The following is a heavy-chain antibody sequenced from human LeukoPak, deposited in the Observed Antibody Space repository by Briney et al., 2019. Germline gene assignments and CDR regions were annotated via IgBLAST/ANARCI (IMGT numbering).Heavy chain of an antibody. CDR1: GFTFGDYA. J-gene: IGHJ4*02. D-gene: IGHD5-18*01. Sequence: GGSLRLSCTASGFTFGDYAMSWVRQAPGKGLEWVSVIYSGGSTYYADSVKGRFTISRDNSKNTLYLQMNSLRAEDTAVYYCARTLNTAMFYWGQGTLVTVSS. V-gene: IGHV3-66*01. CDR3: ARTLNTAMFY. CDR2: IYSGGST.